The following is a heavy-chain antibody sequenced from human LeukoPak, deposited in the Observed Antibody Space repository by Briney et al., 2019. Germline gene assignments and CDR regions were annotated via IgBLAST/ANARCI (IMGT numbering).Heavy chain of an antibody. V-gene: IGHV3-9*01. CDR2: ISWNSGSI. D-gene: IGHD3-22*01. CDR3: AKDYYASSPWYYFDY. Sequence: PGRSLRLSCAASGFTFEDYAMHWVRQAPGKGLEWVSGISWNSGSIGYADSVKGRFTISRDNAKNSLYLQMNSLRAEDTALYYCAKDYYASSPWYYFDYWGQGTLVTVSS. J-gene: IGHJ4*02. CDR1: GFTFEDYA.